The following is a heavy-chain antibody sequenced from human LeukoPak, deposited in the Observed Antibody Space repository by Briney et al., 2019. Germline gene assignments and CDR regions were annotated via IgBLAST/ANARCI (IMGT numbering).Heavy chain of an antibody. Sequence: GGSLRLSCAASGFTFSSYSMNWLRQAPGKGLEWVSSISSSSSYIYYADSVKGRFTISRDNAKKSLYLQMNSLRAEDTAVYYRVRGAYYYDSSLGYWGQGTLVTVSS. CDR2: ISSSSSYI. V-gene: IGHV3-21*01. D-gene: IGHD3-22*01. CDR3: VRGAYYYDSSLGY. J-gene: IGHJ4*02. CDR1: GFTFSSYS.